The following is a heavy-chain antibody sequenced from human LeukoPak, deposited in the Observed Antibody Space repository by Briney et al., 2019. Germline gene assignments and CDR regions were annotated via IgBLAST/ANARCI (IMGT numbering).Heavy chain of an antibody. CDR1: AASFISSSHH. V-gene: IGHV4-39*01. CDR2: VYYGRTT. J-gene: IGHJ5*01. D-gene: IGHD5-12*01. CDR3: VRHDGRGGATMGAFDS. Sequence: SETLSLTCTVSAASFISSSHHWGWIRQSPGKGLEWIGTVYYGRTTYYNPSLDGRVTISLDTSANHFSLQLDSVTAADTAVYYCVRHDGRGGATMGAFDSWGQGSLVTVSS.